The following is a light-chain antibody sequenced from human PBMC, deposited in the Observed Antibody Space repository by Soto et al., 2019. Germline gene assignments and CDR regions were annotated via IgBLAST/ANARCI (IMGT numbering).Light chain of an antibody. J-gene: IGKJ1*01. CDR3: QQYVTSPPGT. CDR2: GAS. V-gene: IGKV3-20*01. Sequence: EIVLTQSPGTLSLSPGERATLSCRALQSVSSSYLAWYQQKPGQAPRLLIYGASSRATGIPDRFSGSGSGTDFTLTISRLEPGDFAVYYCQQYVTSPPGTFGQGTKVDIK. CDR1: QSVSSSY.